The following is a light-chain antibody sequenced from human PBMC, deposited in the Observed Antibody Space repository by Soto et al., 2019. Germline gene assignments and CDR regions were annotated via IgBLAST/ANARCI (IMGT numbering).Light chain of an antibody. CDR1: SSNIGAGYD. J-gene: IGLJ2*01. CDR3: QSYDSSLSGSVV. Sequence: QSVLTQPPSVSGAPGQRVTISCTGSSSNIGAGYDVHWYQQLPGTAPKLLIYGNSNRPSCVPDRFSGSKSGTSSSLAITGLQAEDEADYYSQSYDSSLSGSVVFGGGTKLSVL. V-gene: IGLV1-40*01. CDR2: GNS.